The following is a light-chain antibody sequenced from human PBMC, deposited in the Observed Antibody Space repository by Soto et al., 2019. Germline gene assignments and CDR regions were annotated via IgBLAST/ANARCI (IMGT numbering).Light chain of an antibody. J-gene: IGKJ1*01. CDR3: QQYNTYPWT. Sequence: DLQMTQSPSTLSASVGDRVTITCRASQSTNSWLAWYQQKPGKGPKILIYKVSNLESGVPSRFSGSGSGIEFTLTISSLQPDDFATYYCQQYNTYPWTFGQGTKVEIK. CDR2: KVS. CDR1: QSTNSW. V-gene: IGKV1-5*03.